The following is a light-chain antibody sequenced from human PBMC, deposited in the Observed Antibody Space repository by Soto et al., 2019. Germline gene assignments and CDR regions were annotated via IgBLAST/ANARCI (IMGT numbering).Light chain of an antibody. Sequence: DIPMTQSPSSVSSSVGDRVTITCRASQGVSSWFAWYQQKPGKAPKLLIFAASSLQGGVPSRFSGSGSGTDFTLTISSLQPEDSATYYCQQANRFPPTFGQGTKVEIK. J-gene: IGKJ1*01. CDR1: QGVSSW. CDR3: QQANRFPPT. V-gene: IGKV1-12*01. CDR2: AAS.